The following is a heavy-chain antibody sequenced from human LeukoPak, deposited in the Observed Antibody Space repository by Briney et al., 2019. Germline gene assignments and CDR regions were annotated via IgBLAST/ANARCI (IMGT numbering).Heavy chain of an antibody. J-gene: IGHJ6*03. CDR3: ARVELERGRESYFYYYYYMDV. D-gene: IGHD1-1*01. Sequence: ASVKVSCKASGYTFTSYGISWVRQAPGQGLEWMGWISGYNGNTNYAQNLQGRVTMTTDTSTSTAYMELRSLRSDDTAVYYCARVELERGRESYFYYYYYMDVWGKGTTVTISS. V-gene: IGHV1-18*01. CDR2: ISGYNGNT. CDR1: GYTFTSYG.